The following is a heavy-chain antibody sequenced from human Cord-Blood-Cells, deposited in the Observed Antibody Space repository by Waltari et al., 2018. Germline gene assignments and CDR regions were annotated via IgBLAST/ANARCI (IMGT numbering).Heavy chain of an antibody. V-gene: IGHV4-34*01. CDR1: GGSFSGYY. CDR2: KNHSGST. D-gene: IGHD7-27*01. Sequence: QVQLQQWGAGLLKPSETLSLTCAVYGGSFSGYYWSWIRQPPGKGREWIGKKNHSGSTNYNPALKIRVTISGDTTKNKFSLKLNSVTAADTAVYYCASVGWGAGNAFDIWGQGTMVTVSS. J-gene: IGHJ3*02. CDR3: ASVGWGAGNAFDI.